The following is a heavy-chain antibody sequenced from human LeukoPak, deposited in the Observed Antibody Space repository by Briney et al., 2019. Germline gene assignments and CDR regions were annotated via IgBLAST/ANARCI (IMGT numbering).Heavy chain of an antibody. J-gene: IGHJ6*02. Sequence: ASVNVTCKVYGYTLTELSMHWVRYAPGQGHEWMGGFDPEDGETIYAQTFQGRVTMTEDTSTDTAYMELSRLRSEDTAGYYFVTGGYGSGFYGMDVWGQGTTVTVSS. CDR2: FDPEDGET. CDR3: VTGGYGSGFYGMDV. D-gene: IGHD3-10*01. CDR1: GYTLTELS. V-gene: IGHV1-24*01.